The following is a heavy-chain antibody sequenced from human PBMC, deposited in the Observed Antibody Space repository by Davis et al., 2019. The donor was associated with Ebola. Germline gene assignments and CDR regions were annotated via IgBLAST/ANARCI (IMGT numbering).Heavy chain of an antibody. Sequence: ASVKVSCKASGYTFTNYYMHWVRQAPGQGLEWMGIINPSGGSTNYAQNFQGRVTMTKDTSTSTVYMELSSLRSEDTAVYYCARDGPLYRGYDYYYYGMDVWGQGTTVTVSS. CDR3: ARDGPLYRGYDYYYYGMDV. D-gene: IGHD5-12*01. V-gene: IGHV1-46*01. CDR1: GYTFTNYY. J-gene: IGHJ6*02. CDR2: INPSGGST.